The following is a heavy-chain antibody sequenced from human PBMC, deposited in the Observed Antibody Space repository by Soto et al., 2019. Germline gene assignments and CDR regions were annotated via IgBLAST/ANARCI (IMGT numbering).Heavy chain of an antibody. CDR3: ARDEGVEVPFYHDALDL. CDR1: GYTFSSYG. D-gene: IGHD2-2*01. CDR2: ISAYNGNT. Sequence: QDQLLQSGAEVKKPGASVKVSCQASGYTFSSYGITWVRQAPGQGLGWVGWISAYNGNTKSAQKFQGRVTLTTDTSTSTAYMDLRSLRSDDTAVYFCARDEGVEVPFYHDALDLWGQGTLVSVSS. J-gene: IGHJ3*01. V-gene: IGHV1-18*01.